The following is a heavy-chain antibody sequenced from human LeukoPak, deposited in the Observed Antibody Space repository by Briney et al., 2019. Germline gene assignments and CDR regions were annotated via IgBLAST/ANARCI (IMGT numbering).Heavy chain of an antibody. V-gene: IGHV3-23*01. CDR2: IDGSGHTT. CDR1: GFTFTSHV. D-gene: IGHD3-3*01. Sequence: PGGSLRLSCAASGFTFTSHVMSWVRQTEGKEVEWVSAIDGSGHTTYYADSVRGRFIISRDNSNKMLYLQMNSLRAEDTATYYCARESIRSGSLKWFDPWGQGTLVTVSS. CDR3: ARESIRSGSLKWFDP. J-gene: IGHJ5*02.